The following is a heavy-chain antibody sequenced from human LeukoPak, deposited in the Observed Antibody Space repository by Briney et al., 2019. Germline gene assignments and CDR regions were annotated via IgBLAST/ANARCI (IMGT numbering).Heavy chain of an antibody. Sequence: ASVQVSCKASGYTFTSYAMHWVRQAPGQRLEWMGWINAGNGNTKYSQKFQGRVTITRDTSASTAYMELSSLRSEDTAVYYCARDSGSSSWYNYWDQGTLVTVCS. D-gene: IGHD6-13*01. CDR3: ARDSGSSSWYNY. CDR1: GYTFTSYA. V-gene: IGHV1-3*01. J-gene: IGHJ4*02. CDR2: INAGNGNT.